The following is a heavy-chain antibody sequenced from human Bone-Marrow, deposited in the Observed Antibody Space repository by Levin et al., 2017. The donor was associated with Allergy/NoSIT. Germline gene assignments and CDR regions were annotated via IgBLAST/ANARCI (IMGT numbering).Heavy chain of an antibody. V-gene: IGHV3-9*01. CDR1: GFTFENFA. CDR2: INWNSGGV. Sequence: GGSLRLSCTGSGFTFENFAMHWVRQAPGRGLEWVSGINWNSGGVNYADSVRGRFTISRDNAKNSLYLQMTSLKAEDTAVYYCAKDITGSGSYSEDFDMSGQGTMVTVSS. D-gene: IGHD3-10*01. J-gene: IGHJ3*02. CDR3: AKDITGSGSYSEDFDM.